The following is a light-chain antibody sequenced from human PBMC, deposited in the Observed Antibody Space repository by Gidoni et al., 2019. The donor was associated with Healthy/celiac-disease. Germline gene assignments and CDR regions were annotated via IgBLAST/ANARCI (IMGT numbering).Light chain of an antibody. Sequence: DIQLTQSPSFLSASVGDRVTITCWASQGISSYVAWYHQKPGKAPKLLIYAASTLQSGVPSRFSGSGSGTEFTLTIISLQPEDFATYYCQQLNSYPWLTFGGGTKVEIK. J-gene: IGKJ4*01. V-gene: IGKV1-9*01. CDR1: QGISSY. CDR2: AAS. CDR3: QQLNSYPWLT.